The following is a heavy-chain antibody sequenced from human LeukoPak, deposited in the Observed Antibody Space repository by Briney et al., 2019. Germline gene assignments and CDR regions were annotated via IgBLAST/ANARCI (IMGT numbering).Heavy chain of an antibody. D-gene: IGHD3-10*01. J-gene: IGHJ4*02. CDR3: AGRSGSFDY. CDR2: IKQDGSKE. V-gene: IGHV3-7*01. CDR1: GFTFSNYW. Sequence: GGSLRLSCAASGFTFSNYWMSWVRQAPGKGLEWVANIKQDGSKENYVDSVKGRFTISRDNAKNSLYLQMNTLRVEDTAVYYCAGRSGSFDYWGQGTLVTVSS.